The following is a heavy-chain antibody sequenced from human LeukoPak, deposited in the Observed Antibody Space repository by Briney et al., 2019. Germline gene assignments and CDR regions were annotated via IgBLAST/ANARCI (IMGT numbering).Heavy chain of an antibody. D-gene: IGHD5-12*01. J-gene: IGHJ4*02. V-gene: IGHV3-48*03. CDR1: GFTFSSYE. CDR2: ISSSGSTI. CDR3: AREHDIVATISHFDY. Sequence: TGGSLRLSCAASGFTFSSYEMNWVRQAPGKGLEWVSYISSSGSTIYYADSVKGRFTISRDNAKNSLYLQMNSLRAEDTAVYYCAREHDIVATISHFDYWGQGTLVTVSS.